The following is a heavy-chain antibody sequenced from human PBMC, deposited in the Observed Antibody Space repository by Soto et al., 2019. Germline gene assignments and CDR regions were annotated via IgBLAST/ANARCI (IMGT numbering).Heavy chain of an antibody. D-gene: IGHD4-17*01. CDR1: GGTFSSYI. J-gene: IGHJ4*02. CDR2: IIHILGIA. Sequence: QFQLVQSGAEVKKPGSSVKVSCKASGGTFSSYIISWVRQAPGQGLEWMGRIIHILGIANYAQKFQCRVTTTADKSTITAYMELSSLRSEDTALYYCAGRRDGDYGDFGYWGQGPLVNV. V-gene: IGHV1-69*02. CDR3: AGRRDGDYGDFGY.